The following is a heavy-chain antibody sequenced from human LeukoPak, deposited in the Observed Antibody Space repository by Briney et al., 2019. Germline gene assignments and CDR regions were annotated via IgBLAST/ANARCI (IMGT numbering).Heavy chain of an antibody. CDR1: EFPFTSYA. CDR2: ISGSGGST. D-gene: IGHD3-10*01. CDR3: AKNADLWFGELFFDY. V-gene: IGHV3-23*01. Sequence: PGGSLRLSCAASEFPFTSYAMSWFRKAPGKGLEWVSAISGSGGSTYYADSVKGRFTISRDNSKNTLYLQMNSLRAEDTAVYYCAKNADLWFGELFFDYWGQGTLVTVSS. J-gene: IGHJ4*02.